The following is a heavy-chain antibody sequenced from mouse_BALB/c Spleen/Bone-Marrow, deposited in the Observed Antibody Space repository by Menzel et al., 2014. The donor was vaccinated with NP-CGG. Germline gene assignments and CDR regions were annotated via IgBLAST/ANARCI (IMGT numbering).Heavy chain of an antibody. CDR2: INPYNGGT. V-gene: IGHV1-18*01. CDR1: GYPFTGYT. D-gene: IGHD2-10*02. Sequence: EVQLQQSGPELVKPGASMKISCKASGYPFTGYTMNWVKQSHGKNLEWIGHINPYNGGTSQNQKFKGKATLTVDKSSSTAYMELLSLISEDSAVYYCARHGYGNYVAMDYWGQGTSVTVSS. J-gene: IGHJ4*01. CDR3: ARHGYGNYVAMDY.